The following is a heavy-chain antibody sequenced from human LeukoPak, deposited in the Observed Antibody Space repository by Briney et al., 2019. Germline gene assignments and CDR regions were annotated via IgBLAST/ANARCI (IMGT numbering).Heavy chain of an antibody. CDR3: AREVGYYYDSSGDDY. Sequence: PGGSLRLSCAASGFTFSTYAVNWVRQAPGKGLEWVSSISSSSSYIYYADSVKGRFTISRDNAKNSLYLQMNSLRAEDTAVYYCAREVGYYYDSSGDDYWGQGTLVTVSS. V-gene: IGHV3-21*01. D-gene: IGHD3-22*01. CDR1: GFTFSTYA. J-gene: IGHJ4*02. CDR2: ISSSSSYI.